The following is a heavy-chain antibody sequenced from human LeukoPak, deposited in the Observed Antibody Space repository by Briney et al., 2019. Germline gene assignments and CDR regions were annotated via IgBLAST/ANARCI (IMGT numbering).Heavy chain of an antibody. Sequence: ASVKVSCKASGYTFTSYNFNWVRQATGQRPEWMGWMSPNSGDTGYAQKFQDRVTMTRNTSISTAYMELSSLRSDDTAVYYCARGPPNWGYDYWGPGTLVTVSS. CDR3: ARGPPNWGYDY. J-gene: IGHJ4*02. CDR2: MSPNSGDT. CDR1: GYTFTSYN. D-gene: IGHD7-27*01. V-gene: IGHV1-8*01.